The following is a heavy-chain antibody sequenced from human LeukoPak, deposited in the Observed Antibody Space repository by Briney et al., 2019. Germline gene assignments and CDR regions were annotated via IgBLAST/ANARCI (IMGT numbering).Heavy chain of an antibody. CDR2: IYYSGST. CDR3: ARLPTDLLAFDY. Sequence: SETLSLTCTVSGGSISSTSHYWSWIRQPLGKGLEWIASIYYSGSTYHNPSLKSRVTISVDTSKNQFSLRLSSVTAADTAVYYCARLPTDLLAFDYWGQGTLVTVSS. J-gene: IGHJ4*02. D-gene: IGHD2-8*02. V-gene: IGHV4-39*01. CDR1: GGSISSTSHY.